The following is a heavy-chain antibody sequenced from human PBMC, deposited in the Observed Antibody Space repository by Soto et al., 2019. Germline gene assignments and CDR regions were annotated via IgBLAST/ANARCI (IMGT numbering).Heavy chain of an antibody. D-gene: IGHD3-9*01. Sequence: GASVKVSFKASGYTFTSYYMHWVRQAPGQGLEWMGIINPSGGSTSYAQKFQGRVTMTRDTSTSTVYMELSSLRSEDTAVYYCARDCRPYYDILTGYPSPRYGMDVWGQGTTVTVSS. V-gene: IGHV1-46*01. CDR3: ARDCRPYYDILTGYPSPRYGMDV. CDR2: INPSGGST. CDR1: GYTFTSYY. J-gene: IGHJ6*02.